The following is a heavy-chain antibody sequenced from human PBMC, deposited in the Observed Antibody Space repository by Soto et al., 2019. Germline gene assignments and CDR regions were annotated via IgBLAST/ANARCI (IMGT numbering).Heavy chain of an antibody. Sequence: GGSLRLSCAASGFTFSNYNMNWVRQAPGEGLVWLSYISSAGSNIYYADSVQGRFTISRDNGRNSLYLQMNSLRAEDTAVYYCATHARAVTGFDYWGRGTLVTVSS. CDR1: GFTFSNYN. J-gene: IGHJ4*02. V-gene: IGHV3-48*01. CDR2: ISSAGSNI. D-gene: IGHD4-17*01. CDR3: ATHARAVTGFDY.